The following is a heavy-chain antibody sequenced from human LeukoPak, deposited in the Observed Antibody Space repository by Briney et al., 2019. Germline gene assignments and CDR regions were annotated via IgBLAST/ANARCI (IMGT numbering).Heavy chain of an antibody. V-gene: IGHV4-39*01. Sequence: SETLSLTCTVSGDSISNDNYYWAWIRQPPGKGLEWIGSIYYSGTTYYNPSLNSRVSISGDTANNHFSLKVSSVTAADTAVYYFARQKRLLPNWFDPWGQGTVVTVSS. D-gene: IGHD2-21*02. CDR2: IYYSGTT. CDR1: GDSISNDNYY. CDR3: ARQKRLLPNWFDP. J-gene: IGHJ5*02.